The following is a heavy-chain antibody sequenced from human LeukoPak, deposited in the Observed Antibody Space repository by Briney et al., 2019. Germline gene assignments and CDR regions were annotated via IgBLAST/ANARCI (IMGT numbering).Heavy chain of an antibody. D-gene: IGHD1-26*01. CDR3: AALVGATNRETFDY. CDR2: IYSGGST. J-gene: IGHJ4*02. Sequence: GGSLRLSCAASGFIFSGYSMSWVRQAPGKGLEWVSVIYSGGSTYYADSVKGRFTISRDNSKNTLYLQMNSLRAEDTAVYYCAALVGATNRETFDYWGQGTLVTVSS. CDR1: GFIFSGYS. V-gene: IGHV3-53*01.